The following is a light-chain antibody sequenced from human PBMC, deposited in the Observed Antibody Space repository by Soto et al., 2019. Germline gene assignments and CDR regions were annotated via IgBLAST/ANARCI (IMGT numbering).Light chain of an antibody. J-gene: IGLJ2*01. CDR2: RNN. CDR1: SSNIGSNY. V-gene: IGLV1-47*01. CDR3: AAWDDSLSGVV. Sequence: QAVVTQPPSASGTPGQRVTISCSGSSSNIGSNYVYWYQQLPGTVPQLLIYRNNERPSGVPDRFSGSESGTSASLAISGLRSEDEADYYCAAWDDSLSGVVFGGGTKLTVL.